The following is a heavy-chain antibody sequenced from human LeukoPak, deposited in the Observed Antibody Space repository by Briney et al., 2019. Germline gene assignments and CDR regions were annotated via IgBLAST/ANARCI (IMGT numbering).Heavy chain of an antibody. J-gene: IGHJ4*02. CDR1: GGSFSGYY. Sequence: SETLSLTCAVYGGSFSGYYWSWIRQPPGKGLEWIGEINHSGSTNYNPSLKSRVTISVDTSKNQFSLKLSSVTAADTAVYYCARGRKDIVVVPAAIFGYRRQGTLVTVSS. CDR2: INHSGST. D-gene: IGHD2-2*01. V-gene: IGHV4-34*01. CDR3: ARGRKDIVVVPAAIFGY.